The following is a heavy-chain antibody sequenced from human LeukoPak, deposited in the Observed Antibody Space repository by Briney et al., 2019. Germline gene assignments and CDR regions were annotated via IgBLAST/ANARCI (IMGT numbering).Heavy chain of an antibody. V-gene: IGHV3-23*01. J-gene: IGHJ3*02. CDR1: GVTFSISA. CDR2: ISGGGDTT. Sequence: GGSLRLSCGASGVTFSISAMCSVRQAPGKGLEWVSVISGGGDTTYYADSVKGRFTISRDTSKNTLFLQMNSLRADDTAVYYCGKDDGVPMLVVSDALDNWGQGTMVTVSS. D-gene: IGHD3-22*01. CDR3: GKDDGVPMLVVSDALDN.